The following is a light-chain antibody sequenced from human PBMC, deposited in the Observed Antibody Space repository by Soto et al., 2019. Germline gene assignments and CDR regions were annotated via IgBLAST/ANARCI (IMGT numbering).Light chain of an antibody. CDR3: QSADTSGTYVL. V-gene: IGLV3-25*02. Sequence: SYEVTQPPWVSVSPGQTTWITCSGEGLPKQYAHWYQQKPGQAPVLVIYKDTERPSGIPERFSGSSSGTTVTLTISGVQAEDEADYFCQSADTSGTYVLFGGGTKVTVL. CDR1: GLPKQY. CDR2: KDT. J-gene: IGLJ2*01.